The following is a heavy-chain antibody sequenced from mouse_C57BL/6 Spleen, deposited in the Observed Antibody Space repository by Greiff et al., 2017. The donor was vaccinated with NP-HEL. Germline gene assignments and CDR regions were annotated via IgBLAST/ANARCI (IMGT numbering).Heavy chain of an antibody. Sequence: DVMLVESGAGLVRPGGSLKLSCAASGFTFSSYAMSWVRQTPEKRLEWVATISAGGSYTYYPDNVKGRFTISRDNAKNNLYLQISHLTSEDTAMYYCARDEVTWFAYWGQGTLVTVSA. CDR3: ARDEVTWFAY. J-gene: IGHJ3*01. CDR1: GFTFSSYA. V-gene: IGHV5-4*01. CDR2: ISAGGSYT.